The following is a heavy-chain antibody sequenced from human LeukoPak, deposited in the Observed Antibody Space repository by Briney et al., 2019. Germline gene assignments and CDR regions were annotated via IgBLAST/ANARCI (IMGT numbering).Heavy chain of an antibody. CDR2: ITASGTAM. CDR3: ARELIAAAGTWYYYGMDV. D-gene: IGHD6-13*01. CDR1: GFTFSSYS. V-gene: IGHV3-48*02. Sequence: GGSLRLSCAASGFTFSSYSMNWVRQAPGKGLGWVSHITASGTAMFYADSVKGRFTISRDNAKNSLYLQMNSLRDEDTAVYYCARELIAAAGTWYYYGMDVWGQGTTVTVSS. J-gene: IGHJ6*02.